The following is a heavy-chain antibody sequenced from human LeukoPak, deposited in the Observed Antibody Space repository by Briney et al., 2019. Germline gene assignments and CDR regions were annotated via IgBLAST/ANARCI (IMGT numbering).Heavy chain of an antibody. D-gene: IGHD3-10*01. V-gene: IGHV3-23*01. CDR1: GFTFSSYA. J-gene: IGHJ4*02. CDR3: AKPNYRFGEYGNFDY. CDR2: ISGSGGST. Sequence: PGGSLRLSCAASGFTFSSYAMSWVRQAPGKGLEWGSAISGSGGSTYYADSVKGRFTISRDNSKNTLYLQMNSLRAEDTAVYYCAKPNYRFGEYGNFDYWGQGTLVTVSS.